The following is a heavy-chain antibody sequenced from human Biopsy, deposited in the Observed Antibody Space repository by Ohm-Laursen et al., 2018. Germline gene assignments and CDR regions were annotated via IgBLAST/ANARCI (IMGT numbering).Heavy chain of an antibody. CDR3: ALGGVLGSQMVYANSGMDV. J-gene: IGHJ6*01. Sequence: ASVKVSCKATGGTFIGFDINWVRQVPGQGLEWMGWMNPDSGRSNWAAKFQGRLSMTRITSVSTAFMELTCLRSEDTAVYYCALGGVLGSQMVYANSGMDVWGQGTTVTASS. D-gene: IGHD2-8*01. CDR1: GGTFIGFD. CDR2: MNPDSGRS. V-gene: IGHV1-8*01.